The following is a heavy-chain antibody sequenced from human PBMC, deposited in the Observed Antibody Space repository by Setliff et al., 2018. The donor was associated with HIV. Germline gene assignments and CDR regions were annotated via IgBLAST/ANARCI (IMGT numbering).Heavy chain of an antibody. CDR1: GGSISGTNYY. Sequence: SETLSLTCTVSGGSISGTNYYWGWIRQPPGKGLEWIGSIYYGGSTYYSSSLKSRVTISVDTSKNQFSLKVNFVTAADSALYYCATLQSGGWPHRIEYWGQGTLVTVTS. D-gene: IGHD6-19*01. CDR3: ATLQSGGWPHRIEY. CDR2: IYYGGST. V-gene: IGHV4-39*01. J-gene: IGHJ4*02.